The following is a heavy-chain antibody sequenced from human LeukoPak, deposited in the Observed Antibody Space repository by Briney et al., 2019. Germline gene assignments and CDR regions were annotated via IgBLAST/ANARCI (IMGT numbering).Heavy chain of an antibody. D-gene: IGHD6-19*01. CDR1: GFTLSNAW. J-gene: IGHJ4*02. Sequence: GGSLRLSCAASGFTLSNAWMSWVRQAPAKGLEWVGRIKSKTDGGTTEYGAPVKGRFTISRDDSKNTLYVQMNSLKTEDTAVYYCTTEGSSAWYDYWGQGTLVTVSS. V-gene: IGHV3-15*01. CDR3: TTEGSSAWYDY. CDR2: IKSKTDGGTT.